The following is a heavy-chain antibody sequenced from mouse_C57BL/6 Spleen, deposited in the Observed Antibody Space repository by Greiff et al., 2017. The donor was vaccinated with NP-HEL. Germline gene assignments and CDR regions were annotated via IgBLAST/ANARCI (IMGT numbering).Heavy chain of an antibody. J-gene: IGHJ2*01. CDR3: ASFITTVDY. V-gene: IGHV1-22*01. CDR1: GYTFTDYN. Sequence: VQLQQSGPELVKPGASVKMSCKASGYTFTDYNMHWVKQSHGKSLAWIGYINPNNGGTSYNQTFKGKATLTANKSSSTAYMELRSLTSEDSAVYYCASFITTVDYWGQGTTLTVSS. CDR2: INPNNGGT. D-gene: IGHD1-1*01.